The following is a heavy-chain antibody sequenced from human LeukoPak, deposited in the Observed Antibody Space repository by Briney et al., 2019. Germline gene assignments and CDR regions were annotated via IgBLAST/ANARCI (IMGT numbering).Heavy chain of an antibody. CDR2: ISAYNGNT. CDR1: GYTFTSYG. D-gene: IGHD3-22*01. Sequence: VASVKVSCKASGYTFTSYGISWVRQAPGQGLEWMGWISAYNGNTNYAQKLQGRVTMTTDTSTSTAYMELRSLRSDDTAVYYCARAGFGNYDRAPTDVWGQGTTVTVSS. CDR3: ARAGFGNYDRAPTDV. V-gene: IGHV1-18*01. J-gene: IGHJ6*02.